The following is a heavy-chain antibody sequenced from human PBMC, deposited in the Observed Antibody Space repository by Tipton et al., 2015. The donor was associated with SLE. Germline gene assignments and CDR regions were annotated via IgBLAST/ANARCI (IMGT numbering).Heavy chain of an antibody. CDR1: GGSISSGSYY. V-gene: IGHV4-61*02. CDR3: ASYDSLGY. D-gene: IGHD3-3*01. J-gene: IGHJ4*02. CDR2: IYTSGST. Sequence: LRLSCTDSGGSISSGSYYWSWIRQPAGKGLEWIGRIYTSGSTNYNPSLKSRVTISVDTSKNQFSLKLSSVTAADTAVYYCASYDSLGYWGQGTLVTVSS.